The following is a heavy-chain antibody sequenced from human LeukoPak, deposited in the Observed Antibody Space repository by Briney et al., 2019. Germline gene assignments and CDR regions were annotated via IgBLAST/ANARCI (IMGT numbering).Heavy chain of an antibody. Sequence: SVKVSCKASGYXFTNFGVSWVRQAPGQGREWLGGIIPIFGTANYAQKFQGRVTITADESTSTAYMELSSLRSEDTAVYYCARPVTPSYYYDSSGYSAGGFDYWGQGTLVTVSS. V-gene: IGHV1-69*13. CDR3: ARPVTPSYYYDSSGYSAGGFDY. J-gene: IGHJ4*02. CDR1: GYXFTNFG. CDR2: IIPIFGTA. D-gene: IGHD3-22*01.